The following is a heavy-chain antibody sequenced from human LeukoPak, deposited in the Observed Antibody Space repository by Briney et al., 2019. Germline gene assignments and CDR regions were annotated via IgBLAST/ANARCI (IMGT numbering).Heavy chain of an antibody. V-gene: IGHV4-59*12. CDR3: ARDSGSYYPLDY. CDR2: IYYSGST. Sequence: SETLSLTCTVSGGSISSYYWSWIRQPPGKGLEWIGYIYYSGSTNYNPSLKSRVTISVDTSKNQYSLKLSSVTAADTAVYYCARDSGSYYPLDYWGQGTLVTVSS. J-gene: IGHJ4*02. D-gene: IGHD3-10*01. CDR1: GGSISSYY.